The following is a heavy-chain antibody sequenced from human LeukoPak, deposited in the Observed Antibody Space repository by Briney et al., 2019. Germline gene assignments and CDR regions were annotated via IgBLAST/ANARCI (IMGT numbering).Heavy chain of an antibody. CDR2: IYYRGST. V-gene: IGHV4-30-4*01. CDR1: GGSISSGDYY. Sequence: SETLSLTCTVSGGSISSGDYYWSWIRQPPGKGLEWIGYIYYRGSTYYNPSLKSRVTISVDTSKNQFSLKLSSVTAADTAVYYCARENPTLYYDILTGYFTGSASYGMDVWGQGTTVTVSS. CDR3: ARENPTLYYDILTGYFTGSASYGMDV. D-gene: IGHD3-9*01. J-gene: IGHJ6*02.